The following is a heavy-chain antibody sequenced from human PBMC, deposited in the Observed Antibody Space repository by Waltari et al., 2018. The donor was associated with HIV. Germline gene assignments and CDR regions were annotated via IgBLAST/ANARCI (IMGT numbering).Heavy chain of an antibody. Sequence: QVQLQESGPGLVKPSATLSLTCTVSGGSISSYYWSWIRQPPGKGLEWIGYIYYSGSTNYNPSLKSRVTISVDTSKNQFSLKLSSVTAADTAVYYCAREGYGMDVWGQGTTVTVSS. J-gene: IGHJ6*02. V-gene: IGHV4-59*01. CDR2: IYYSGST. CDR3: AREGYGMDV. CDR1: GGSISSYY.